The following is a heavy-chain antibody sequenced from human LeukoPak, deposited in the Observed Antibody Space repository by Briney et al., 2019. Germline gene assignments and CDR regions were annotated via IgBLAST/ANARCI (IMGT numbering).Heavy chain of an antibody. CDR3: AKSSGSYGFDY. D-gene: IGHD1-26*01. Sequence: PGGSLRLSCAASGFTFSHYGMTWVRQAPGKGLEWVSSISSSSYIYYADSVKGRFTISRDNAKNSLYLQMNSLRAEDTAVYYCAKSSGSYGFDYWGQGTLVTVSS. CDR2: ISSSSYI. V-gene: IGHV3-21*01. CDR1: GFTFSHYG. J-gene: IGHJ4*02.